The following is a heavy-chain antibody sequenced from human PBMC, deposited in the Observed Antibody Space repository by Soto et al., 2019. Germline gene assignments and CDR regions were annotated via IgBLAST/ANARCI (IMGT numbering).Heavy chain of an antibody. CDR3: ARGRDISSSWYYYYYYGMDV. Sequence: QVQLQQWGAGLLKPSETLSLTCAVYGGSFSGYYWSWIRQPPGKGLEWIGEINHMGSTNYNPSLKSRVTISVDTSKNQFSLKLSSVTAADTAVYYCARGRDISSSWYYYYYYGMDVWGQGTTVTVSS. CDR1: GGSFSGYY. J-gene: IGHJ6*02. D-gene: IGHD6-13*01. V-gene: IGHV4-34*01. CDR2: INHMGST.